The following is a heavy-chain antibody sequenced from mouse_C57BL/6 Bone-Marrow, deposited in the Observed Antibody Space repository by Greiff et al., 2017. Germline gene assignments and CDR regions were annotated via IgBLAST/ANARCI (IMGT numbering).Heavy chain of an antibody. CDR3: ARPYYGSSSPFDY. Sequence: DVQLVESGGGLVKPGGSLKLSCAASGFTFSSYAMSWVRQTPEKRLEWVATISDGGSYTYYPDNVKGRFTISRDNAKNNLYLQMSHLKSEDTAMYYCARPYYGSSSPFDYWGQGTTLTVSS. D-gene: IGHD1-1*01. CDR1: GFTFSSYA. V-gene: IGHV5-4*01. J-gene: IGHJ2*01. CDR2: ISDGGSYT.